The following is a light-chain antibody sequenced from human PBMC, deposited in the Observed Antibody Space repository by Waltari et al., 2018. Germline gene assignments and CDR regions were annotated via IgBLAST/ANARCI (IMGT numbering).Light chain of an antibody. CDR2: GAS. CDR1: QSVSRF. J-gene: IGKJ1*01. Sequence: EIVLTRSPGTLSLSPGERGTPSCRASQSVSRFLAWYQQKPGQAPRLLIYGASTRATGIPDRFSGSGSGTDFSLTISRLEPEDFAVYYCQKYDRLPATFGQGTKVEIK. CDR3: QKYDRLPAT. V-gene: IGKV3-20*01.